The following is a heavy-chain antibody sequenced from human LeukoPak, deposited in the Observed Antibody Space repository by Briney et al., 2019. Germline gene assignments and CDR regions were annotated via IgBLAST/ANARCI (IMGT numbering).Heavy chain of an antibody. D-gene: IGHD3-3*01. J-gene: IGHJ4*02. Sequence: GGSLRLSCAASGFTFSSYAVSWVRQAPGKGLEWVSAISGSGGSTYYADSVKGRFTISRDNSKNTLYLQMNSLRAEDTAVYYCAKHLRFLEWLLSALDYWGQGTLVTVSS. CDR3: AKHLRFLEWLLSALDY. CDR1: GFTFSSYA. V-gene: IGHV3-23*01. CDR2: ISGSGGST.